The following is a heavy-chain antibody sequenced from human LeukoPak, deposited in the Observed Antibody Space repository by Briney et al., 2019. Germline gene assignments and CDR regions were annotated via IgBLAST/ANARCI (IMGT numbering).Heavy chain of an antibody. J-gene: IGHJ4*02. CDR2: ISGSGRNT. CDR3: VKDPQSGEVLT. Sequence: GGSLRLSCAASGFTFSRYAMTWVRQAPGKGLEWVSTISGSGRNTFYADSVKGRFTISKDNSKNTQHLQTNSLRADDTAVYYCVKDPQSGEVLTGGQGTPVSVSS. D-gene: IGHD1-26*01. V-gene: IGHV3-23*01. CDR1: GFTFSRYA.